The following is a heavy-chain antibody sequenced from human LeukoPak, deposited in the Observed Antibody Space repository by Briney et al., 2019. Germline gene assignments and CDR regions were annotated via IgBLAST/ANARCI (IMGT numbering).Heavy chain of an antibody. V-gene: IGHV4-59*12. D-gene: IGHD2-2*01. J-gene: IGHJ5*01. Sequence: SETLSLTCTVSGGSINSYYWSWIRQPPGKGLEWIGYIYYSGTTNYNPSLKSRVTISIDTPKNQFSLKLSSVTAADTAVYFCARDQEHCSGTSCYPYWYDSWGQGTLVTVSS. CDR1: GGSINSYY. CDR2: IYYSGTT. CDR3: ARDQEHCSGTSCYPYWYDS.